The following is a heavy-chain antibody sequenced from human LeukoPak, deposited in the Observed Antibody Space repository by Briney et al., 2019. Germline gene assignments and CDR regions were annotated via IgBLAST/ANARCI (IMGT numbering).Heavy chain of an antibody. CDR3: ARGVTRSPYSGSYYFDY. CDR1: GGSISSYY. Sequence: SETLSLTCTVSGGSISSYYWSWIRQPSGKGLEWIGYIYYSGSTNYNPSLKSRVTISVDTSKNQFSLKLSSVTAADTAVYYCARGVTRSPYSGSYYFDYWGQGTLVTVSS. V-gene: IGHV4-59*12. D-gene: IGHD1-26*01. J-gene: IGHJ4*02. CDR2: IYYSGST.